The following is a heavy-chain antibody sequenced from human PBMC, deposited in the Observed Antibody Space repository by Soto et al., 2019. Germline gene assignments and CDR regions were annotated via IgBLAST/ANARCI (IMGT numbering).Heavy chain of an antibody. CDR1: GGSISSYY. V-gene: IGHV4-59*01. CDR2: IYYTGST. Sequence: QVQLQESGPGLVKPSETLSLTCTVSGGSISSYYWSWIRQPPGKGLEWIGYIYYTGSTNYNPSLKSRVTISVDTSKNQFSLRLTSVTAADTAVYYCARDPYVVGATRNYYCGMDVWGQGTTVTVSS. CDR3: ARDPYVVGATRNYYCGMDV. J-gene: IGHJ6*02. D-gene: IGHD1-26*01.